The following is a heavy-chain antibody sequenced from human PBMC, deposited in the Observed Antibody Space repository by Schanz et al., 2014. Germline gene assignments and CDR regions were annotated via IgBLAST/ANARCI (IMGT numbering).Heavy chain of an antibody. CDR2: IYSSGIP. D-gene: IGHD3-10*01. CDR3: ARGGSAMVRGVMTASYWFFDL. V-gene: IGHV4-59*08. CDR1: GGSINNFY. J-gene: IGHJ2*01. Sequence: QVQLQESGPGLVKPSGTLSLTCAVSGGSINNFYWGWIRQSPGKGLEWIGYIYSSGIPTYNPSLKSRVSLTAESTKNQFSLKLTSVTAGDAAVYYCARGGSAMVRGVMTASYWFFDLWGRGTLVTVSP.